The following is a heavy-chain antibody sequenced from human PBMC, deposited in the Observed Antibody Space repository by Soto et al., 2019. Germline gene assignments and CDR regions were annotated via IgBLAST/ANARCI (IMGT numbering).Heavy chain of an antibody. Sequence: GGSLRLSCAASGFTFSSYPMSWVRQAPGKGLEWVSAISGSGGSTYYADSVKGRFTISRDNSKNTLYLQMNSLRAEDTAVYYCAKFGFSCSGGSCGFDYWGQGTLVTVSS. D-gene: IGHD2-15*01. J-gene: IGHJ4*02. CDR1: GFTFSSYP. CDR3: AKFGFSCSGGSCGFDY. V-gene: IGHV3-23*01. CDR2: ISGSGGST.